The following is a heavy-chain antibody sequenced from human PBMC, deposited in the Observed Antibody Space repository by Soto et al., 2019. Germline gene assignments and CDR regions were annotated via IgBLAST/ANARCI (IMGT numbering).Heavy chain of an antibody. CDR2: IYYSGST. V-gene: IGHV4-30-4*01. J-gene: IGHJ4*02. CDR1: GGSISSGDYY. Sequence: QVQLQESGPGLVKPSQTLSLTCTVSGGSISSGDYYWSWIRQPPGKGLEWIGYIYYSGSTYYNPSHKSSFTISVHASKNEFPLKLSSVTAADTAVYYCDRVYYGDYPLNFDYWGQGTLVTVSS. CDR3: DRVYYGDYPLNFDY. D-gene: IGHD4-17*01.